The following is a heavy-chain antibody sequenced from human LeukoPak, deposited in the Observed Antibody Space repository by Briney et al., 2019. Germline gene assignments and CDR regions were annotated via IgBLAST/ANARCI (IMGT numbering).Heavy chain of an antibody. J-gene: IGHJ4*02. D-gene: IGHD2-15*01. CDR2: INTNTGNP. V-gene: IGHV7-4-1*02. CDR1: GYTFTNYA. Sequence: ASVKVSCKASGYTFTNYAMNWVRQAPGQGLEWVGWINTNTGNPTYAQGFTGRFVFSLDTSVSTAYLQISSLKAEDTAVYYCARALVVAARTYFFDYWGQGTLVTVSS. CDR3: ARALVVAARTYFFDY.